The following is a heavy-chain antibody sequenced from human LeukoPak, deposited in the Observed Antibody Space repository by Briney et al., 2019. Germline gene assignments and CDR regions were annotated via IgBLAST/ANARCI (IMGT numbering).Heavy chain of an antibody. CDR1: GYTFTSYG. J-gene: IGHJ6*03. CDR3: ARGPSLQLWLSDYMDV. D-gene: IGHD5-18*01. CDR2: ISAYNGNT. Sequence: ASVKVSCKASGYTFTSYGISWVRQAPGQGLEWMGWISAYNGNTNYAQKLQGRVTMTTDTSTSTAYMELSSLRSEDTAVYYCARGPSLQLWLSDYMDVWGKGTTVTISS. V-gene: IGHV1-18*01.